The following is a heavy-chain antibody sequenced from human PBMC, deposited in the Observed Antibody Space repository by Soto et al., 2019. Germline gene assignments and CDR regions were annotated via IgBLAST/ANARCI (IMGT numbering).Heavy chain of an antibody. CDR3: ARDRWEPPDYYYYYGMDV. D-gene: IGHD1-26*01. CDR2: ISYDGSNK. J-gene: IGHJ6*02. Sequence: GGSLRLSCAASGFTFSSYAMHWVRQAPGKGLEWVAVISYDGSNKYYADSVKGRFTISRDNSKNTLYLQMNSLRAEDTAVYYCARDRWEPPDYYYYYGMDVWGQGTTVTVSS. V-gene: IGHV3-30-3*01. CDR1: GFTFSSYA.